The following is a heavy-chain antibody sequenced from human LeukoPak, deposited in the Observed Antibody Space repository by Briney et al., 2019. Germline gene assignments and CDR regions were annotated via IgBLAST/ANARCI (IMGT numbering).Heavy chain of an antibody. D-gene: IGHD6-13*01. Sequence: SVKVSCKASGGTFSSYAISLVRQAPGQGLEWMGRIIPIFGTANYAQKFQGRVTITTDESTSTAYMELSSLRSEDTAVYYCALRQPDAFDIWGQGTMVTVSS. CDR1: GGTFSSYA. CDR3: ALRQPDAFDI. V-gene: IGHV1-69*05. CDR2: IIPIFGTA. J-gene: IGHJ3*02.